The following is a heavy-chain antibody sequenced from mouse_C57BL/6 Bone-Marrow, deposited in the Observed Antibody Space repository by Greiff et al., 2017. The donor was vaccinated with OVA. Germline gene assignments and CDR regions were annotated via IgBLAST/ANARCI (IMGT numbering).Heavy chain of an antibody. Sequence: EVKLMESGAELVRPGASVKLSCTASGFNITDDYMHWVKQRPEQGLEWIGWIDPENGDTEYAAKFPGKATITADTSSNTAYLQLSSLTSEDTAVYYCTLYYYGSSYPWYFDVWGTGTTVTVSS. CDR2: IDPENGDT. V-gene: IGHV14-4*01. J-gene: IGHJ1*03. CDR3: TLYYYGSSYPWYFDV. CDR1: GFNITDDY. D-gene: IGHD1-1*01.